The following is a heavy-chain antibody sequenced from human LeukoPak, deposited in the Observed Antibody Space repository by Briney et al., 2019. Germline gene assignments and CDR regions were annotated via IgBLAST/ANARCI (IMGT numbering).Heavy chain of an antibody. Sequence: SVKVSCKASGFTFTSSAVQWVRPARGQRLEWIGWIVVGSGNTNYAQKFQERVTITRDMSTRTAYMEVSSLRSEDTAVYYCAALSFSSGWYVPDDYWGQGTLVTVSS. V-gene: IGHV1-58*01. CDR1: GFTFTSSA. CDR2: IVVGSGNT. D-gene: IGHD6-19*01. J-gene: IGHJ4*02. CDR3: AALSFSSGWYVPDDY.